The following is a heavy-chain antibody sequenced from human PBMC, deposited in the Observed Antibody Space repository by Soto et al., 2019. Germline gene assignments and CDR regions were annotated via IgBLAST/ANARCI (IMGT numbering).Heavy chain of an antibody. J-gene: IGHJ4*02. CDR2: INPKSGGT. Sequence: GXSVKVSFKGSGCTFTVYYMHLVRQAPGQGLEWMGWINPKSGGTMYPQKFQGRVTMTWDTSISTAYMALTRLRSDDTAVYYCARDLEKGGGSEGFDYWGQGTLVTVSS. D-gene: IGHD1-26*01. CDR1: GCTFTVYY. V-gene: IGHV1-2*02. CDR3: ARDLEKGGGSEGFDY.